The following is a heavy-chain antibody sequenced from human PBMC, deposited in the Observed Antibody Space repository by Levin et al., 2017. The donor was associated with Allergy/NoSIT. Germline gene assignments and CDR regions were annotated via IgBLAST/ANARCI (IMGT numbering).Heavy chain of an antibody. V-gene: IGHV4-59*01. CDR1: GGYISPYY. D-gene: IGHD3-16*01. CDR2: IFHSGVA. Sequence: SETLSLTCTVSGGYISPYYWSWIRQPPGMGLEWIAYIFHSGVANYNPSLKSRLTVSMDMSKSQFSLHLSSVTAADTAVYYCARGERLGPDYWGQGTLVTVSS. CDR3: ARGERLGPDY. J-gene: IGHJ4*02.